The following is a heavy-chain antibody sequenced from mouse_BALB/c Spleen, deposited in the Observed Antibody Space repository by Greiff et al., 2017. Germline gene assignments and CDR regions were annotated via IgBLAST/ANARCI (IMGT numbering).Heavy chain of an antibody. CDR1: GFTFSSFG. V-gene: IGHV5-17*02. D-gene: IGHD1-1*01. J-gene: IGHJ1*01. CDR3: ARYYYGSRNWYFDV. CDR2: ISSGSSTI. Sequence: EVQRVESGGGLVQPGGSRKLSCAASGFTFSSFGMHWVRQAPEKGLEWVAYISSGSSTIYYADTVKGRFTISRDNPKNTLFLQMTSLRSEDTAMYYCARYYYGSRNWYFDVWGAGTTVTVSS.